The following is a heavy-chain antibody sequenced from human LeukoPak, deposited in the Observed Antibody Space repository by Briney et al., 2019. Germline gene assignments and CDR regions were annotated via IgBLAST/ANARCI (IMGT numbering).Heavy chain of an antibody. CDR1: GFTFSSYE. J-gene: IGHJ4*02. V-gene: IGHV3-48*03. Sequence: GGSLRLSCAASGFTFSSYEMNWVRQAPGKGLEWVSYISSSGSTIYYADSVKGRFTISRDNSKNTLYLQMNSLRAEDTAVYYCARDDGEEWEPHFDYWGQGTLVTVSS. CDR3: ARDDGEEWEPHFDY. CDR2: ISSSGSTI. D-gene: IGHD1-26*01.